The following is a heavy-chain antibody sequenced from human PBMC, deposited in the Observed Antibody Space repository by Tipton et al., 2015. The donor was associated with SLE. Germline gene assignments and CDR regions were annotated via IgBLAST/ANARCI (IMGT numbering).Heavy chain of an antibody. J-gene: IGHJ5*02. V-gene: IGHV4-39*01. CDR3: ARTRRAAGWFDP. CDR2: IYYSGST. Sequence: TLSLTCTVSGGSISSSSYYWGWIRQPPGKGLEWIGSIYYSGSTYYNPSLKSRVTISVDTSKNQFSLKLSSVTAADTAVYYCARTRRAAGWFDPWGQGTLVTVSS. CDR1: GGSISSSSYY. D-gene: IGHD6-13*01.